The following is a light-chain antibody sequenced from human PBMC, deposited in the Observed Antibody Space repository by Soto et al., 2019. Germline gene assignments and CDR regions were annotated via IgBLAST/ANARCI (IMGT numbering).Light chain of an antibody. CDR2: AAS. CDR3: QQYNNWS. CDR1: QIVGSN. Sequence: EVVMTQSPATLSVSPGETSTLSCRASQIVGSNLAWYQQKPVQAPRLLIYAASTRATGIPARFSGSGSGTEFTLTISSLQSEDFAVYYCQQYNNWSFGQGTRLEIK. V-gene: IGKV3-15*01. J-gene: IGKJ5*01.